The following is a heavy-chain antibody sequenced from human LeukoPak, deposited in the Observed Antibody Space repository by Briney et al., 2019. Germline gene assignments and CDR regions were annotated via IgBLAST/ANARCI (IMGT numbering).Heavy chain of an antibody. D-gene: IGHD2-15*01. CDR3: ARDRLGYCSGGSCYSAYDGFDI. CDR2: ISYDGSNK. V-gene: IGHV3-30-3*01. CDR1: GFTFSSYA. Sequence: PGGSLRLSCAASGFTFSSYAMHWVRQAPGKGLEWVAVISYDGSNKYYADSVKGRFTISRDNSKNTLYLQMNSLRAEETAVYYCARDRLGYCSGGSCYSAYDGFDIWGQGTMVTVSS. J-gene: IGHJ3*02.